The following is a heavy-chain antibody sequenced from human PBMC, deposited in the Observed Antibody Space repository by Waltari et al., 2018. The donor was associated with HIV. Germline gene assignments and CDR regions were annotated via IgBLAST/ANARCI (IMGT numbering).Heavy chain of an antibody. CDR3: ARNSSAKGNRYFYYGLDV. J-gene: IGHJ6*02. CDR2: MNPNSGNT. Sequence: QVHLVQSGPEEKRPGASVKISCKGYGYIFMNFDVNLVRQAAGQGPGWLGWMNPNSGNTASPYIFEERVTMTRDVSTDTAYMEMSGLTPEDTAIYYCARNSSAKGNRYFYYGLDVWGQGTPVTV. V-gene: IGHV1-8*02. D-gene: IGHD3-22*01. CDR1: GYIFMNFD.